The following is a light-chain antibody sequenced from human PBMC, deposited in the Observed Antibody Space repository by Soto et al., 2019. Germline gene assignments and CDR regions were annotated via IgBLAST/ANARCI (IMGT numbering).Light chain of an antibody. CDR3: LRYENVPRFT. Sequence: DIQMTQSPSSLSASVGDRVTFTCQASQDIRNYISWYQQRPGKAPKLLIGDASLLETGVPSRFSGSGSRTHFTLTISSLQPEDIATYYCLRYENVPRFTFGPGTKVDVK. J-gene: IGKJ3*01. V-gene: IGKV1-33*01. CDR2: DAS. CDR1: QDIRNY.